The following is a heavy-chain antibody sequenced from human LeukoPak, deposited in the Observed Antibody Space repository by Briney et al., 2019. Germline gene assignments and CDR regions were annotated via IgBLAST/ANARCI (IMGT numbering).Heavy chain of an antibody. CDR2: IWYDGSNK. Sequence: PGGSPRLSCAASGFTFSSYGLHWVRQAPGKGLEWVAVIWYDGSNKYYADSVKGRFTISRDNSKNTLYLQMNSLRAEDTAVYYCARADIVVVPAHFDYWGQGTLVTVSS. J-gene: IGHJ4*02. CDR1: GFTFSSYG. D-gene: IGHD2-2*01. V-gene: IGHV3-33*01. CDR3: ARADIVVVPAHFDY.